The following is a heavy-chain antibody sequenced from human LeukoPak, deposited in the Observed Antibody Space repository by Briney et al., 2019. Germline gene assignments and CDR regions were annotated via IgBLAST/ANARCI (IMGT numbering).Heavy chain of an antibody. CDR1: GFTFSKYW. CDR2: INQGGSET. J-gene: IGHJ4*02. Sequence: GSLRLSCTASGFTFSKYWMSWLRQAPGKGLEWVASINQGGSETYYVDSVQGRFTISRDNAKNSLYLTMTSLRAEDTAVYYCARAAGYSNSWSQDYWGQGTLVTVSS. D-gene: IGHD6-13*01. CDR3: ARAAGYSNSWSQDY. V-gene: IGHV3-7*01.